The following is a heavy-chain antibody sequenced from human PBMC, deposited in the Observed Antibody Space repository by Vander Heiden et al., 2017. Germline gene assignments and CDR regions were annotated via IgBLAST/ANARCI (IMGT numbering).Heavy chain of an antibody. J-gene: IGHJ5*02. Sequence: QVQLVQSGAAVKKPGSSVKVSSKASGGTFSSYAISWVRQAPGQGLEWMGGIIPIFGTANYAQKFQGRVTITADESTSTAYMELSSLRSEDTAVYYCARGRLAARTQNWFDPWGQGTLVTVSS. CDR3: ARGRLAARTQNWFDP. CDR2: IIPIFGTA. CDR1: GGTFSSYA. V-gene: IGHV1-69*01. D-gene: IGHD6-6*01.